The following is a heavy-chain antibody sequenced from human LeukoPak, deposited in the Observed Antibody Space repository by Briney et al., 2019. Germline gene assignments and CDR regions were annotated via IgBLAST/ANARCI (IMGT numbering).Heavy chain of an antibody. Sequence: PGGSLRLSCAASGFTFSSYWMSWVRQAPGKGLEWVANIKQDGSEKYYVDSVKGRFTISRDNAKKSLYLQMNSLRAEDTAVYYCALELVGEYFQHWGQGTLVTVSS. J-gene: IGHJ1*01. CDR1: GFTFSSYW. CDR2: IKQDGSEK. CDR3: ALELVGEYFQH. V-gene: IGHV3-7*01. D-gene: IGHD1-26*01.